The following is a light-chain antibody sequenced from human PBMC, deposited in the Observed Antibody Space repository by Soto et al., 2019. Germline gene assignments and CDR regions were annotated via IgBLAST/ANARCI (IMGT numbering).Light chain of an antibody. J-gene: IGKJ1*01. CDR3: HQYGYSSWT. Sequence: EIVLTQSPGTLSLSPGERATLSCRASQSVSSNYLAWYQQKPGQAPRLLIYATSSRATGIPDRFSGSGPGTDFTLAISRLEPEDFAVYYCHQYGYSSWTFGQGTKV. V-gene: IGKV3-20*01. CDR2: ATS. CDR1: QSVSSNY.